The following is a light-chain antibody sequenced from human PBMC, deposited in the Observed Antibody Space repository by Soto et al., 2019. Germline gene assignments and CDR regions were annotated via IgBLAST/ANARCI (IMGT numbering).Light chain of an antibody. CDR3: TSYTSRSTWV. J-gene: IGLJ3*02. CDR1: SSDVGGYNY. V-gene: IGLV2-14*01. Sequence: SVLTQSASVSGSPGQSITLSCTGTSSDVGGYNYVSWYQQHPGKAPKLMIYEVSNRPSGVSNRFSGSKSGNTASLTISGLQAEDEADYYCTSYTSRSTWVFGGGTKVTVL. CDR2: EVS.